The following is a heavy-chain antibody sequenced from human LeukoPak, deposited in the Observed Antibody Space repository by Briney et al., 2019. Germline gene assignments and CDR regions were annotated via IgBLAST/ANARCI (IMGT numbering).Heavy chain of an antibody. Sequence: GSLRLSWAASGFTFSDYYMSLIRQAPGKGLEWVSYISSSGSTVYYADSVKGRFTISRDNAKNSLYLQMNSLRAEDTAVYYCARSAYSSSWLLDYWSQGTLVTVSS. CDR3: ARSAYSSSWLLDY. CDR1: GFTFSDYY. V-gene: IGHV3-11*04. J-gene: IGHJ4*02. CDR2: ISSSGSTV. D-gene: IGHD6-13*01.